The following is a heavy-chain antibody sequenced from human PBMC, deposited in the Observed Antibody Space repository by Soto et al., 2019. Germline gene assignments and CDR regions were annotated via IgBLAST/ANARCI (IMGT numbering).Heavy chain of an antibody. V-gene: IGHV1-8*01. J-gene: IGHJ5*02. Sequence: QVQLVQSGAEVQRPGASVKVSCRASGYAFGDYDISWVRQAPGQGLEWMGWMNPNSANTGYAQKFQGRFSMTRDMSISTAYMELSRLRPEDTAIYYCARMATYRTLNWFDPWGQGALVTVSS. CDR3: ARMATYRTLNWFDP. D-gene: IGHD5-12*01. CDR2: MNPNSANT. CDR1: GYAFGDYD.